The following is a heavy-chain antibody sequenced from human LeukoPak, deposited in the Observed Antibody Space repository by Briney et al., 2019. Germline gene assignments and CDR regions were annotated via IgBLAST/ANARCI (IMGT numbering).Heavy chain of an antibody. Sequence: SETLSLTCTVSGGSISSYYWSWIRQPPGKGLEWLGYMYHGGSTDYNPSLKSRVTILVDTSKNQYSLKLSSVTAADTAVYYCARGALTMPYDYWGQGTLVHVSS. CDR3: ARGALTMPYDY. D-gene: IGHD2-2*01. J-gene: IGHJ4*02. CDR1: GGSISSYY. V-gene: IGHV4-59*01. CDR2: MYHGGST.